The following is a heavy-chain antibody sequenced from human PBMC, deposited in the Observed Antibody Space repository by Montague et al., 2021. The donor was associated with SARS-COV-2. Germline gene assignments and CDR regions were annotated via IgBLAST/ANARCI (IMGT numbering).Heavy chain of an antibody. CDR2: IYYSGST. CDR3: ARGVPYYDFWSGYDYGMDV. D-gene: IGHD3-3*01. Sequence: SETLSLTCTVSGSSISSYYWSWIRQTPGKGLEWIGYIYYSGSTKYNPSLKSRVTISVDTSKNQFSLKLSSVTAADTAVYYCARGVPYYDFWSGYDYGMDVWGQGTTVTVSS. CDR1: GSSISSYY. V-gene: IGHV4-59*01. J-gene: IGHJ6*02.